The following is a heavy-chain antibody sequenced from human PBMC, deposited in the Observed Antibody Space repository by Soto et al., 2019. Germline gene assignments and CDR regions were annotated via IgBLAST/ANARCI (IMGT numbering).Heavy chain of an antibody. Sequence: QVQLVQSGAEEKKPGASVKVSCKASGYTFTSYAMHWVRQAPGQRLEWMGWINAGNGNTKYSQKFQGRITIPRDTSASTAYMELSSLRSEDTAVYYCACESYGGEVDYWGQGTLVTVSS. J-gene: IGHJ4*02. CDR2: INAGNGNT. V-gene: IGHV1-3*05. CDR3: ACESYGGEVDY. D-gene: IGHD4-17*01. CDR1: GYTFTSYA.